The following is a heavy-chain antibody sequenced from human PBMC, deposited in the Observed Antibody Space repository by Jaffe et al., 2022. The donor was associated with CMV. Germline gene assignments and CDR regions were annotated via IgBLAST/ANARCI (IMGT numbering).Heavy chain of an antibody. D-gene: IGHD1-1*01. Sequence: QVELMESGGGLVKPGGSLRLSCAASGFTFSDYYMSWIRQAPGKGLEWVSYISNSSPYTNYADSVKGRFIISRDNAQNSLYLQMNSLKAEDTAVYYCARKTGYNWFDPWGQGTLVTVSS. CDR1: GFTFSDYY. CDR2: ISNSSPYT. CDR3: ARKTGYNWFDP. J-gene: IGHJ5*02. V-gene: IGHV3-11*06.